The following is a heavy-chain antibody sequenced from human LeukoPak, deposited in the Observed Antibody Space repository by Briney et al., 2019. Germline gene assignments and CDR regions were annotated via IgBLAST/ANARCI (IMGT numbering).Heavy chain of an antibody. Sequence: SSETLSLTCTVSGGSISSSTYHWGWIRQPPRKGLEWIGEINHSGSTNYNPSLKSRVTISVDTSKNQFSLKLSSVTAADTAVYYCARGIAGRITIFGRRIGWFDPWGQGTLVTVSS. D-gene: IGHD3-3*01. CDR3: ARGIAGRITIFGRRIGWFDP. V-gene: IGHV4-39*07. CDR2: INHSGST. J-gene: IGHJ5*02. CDR1: GGSISSSTYH.